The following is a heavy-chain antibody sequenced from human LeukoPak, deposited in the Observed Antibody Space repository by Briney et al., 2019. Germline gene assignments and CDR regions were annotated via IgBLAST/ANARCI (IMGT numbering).Heavy chain of an antibody. D-gene: IGHD3-22*01. CDR1: GGSISSGGYY. CDR2: SYYSGST. J-gene: IGHJ4*02. CDR3: AGGGYYDMSGYYYVHYFDY. Sequence: SQTLSLTCTVSGGSISSGGYYWSWIRQHPGKGLEWIGYSYYSGSTYYNPSLKSRVTISVDTSKNQLSLKLSSVPAAGTAVYYCAGGGYYDMSGYYYVHYFDYWGQGTLVTVSS. V-gene: IGHV4-31*03.